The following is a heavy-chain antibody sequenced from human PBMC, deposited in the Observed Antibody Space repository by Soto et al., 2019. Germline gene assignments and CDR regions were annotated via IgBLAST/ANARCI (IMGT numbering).Heavy chain of an antibody. D-gene: IGHD1-26*01. CDR2: ISAYNGNT. J-gene: IGHJ6*02. Sequence: ASVKVSCKASGYTFTSYGISWVRQAPGQGLEWMGWISAYNGNTNYAQKLQGRVTMTTDTSTSTAYMELRSLRSDDTAVYYGARKHIVGAYYYYYGMDVWAQGTTVPVSS. CDR1: GYTFTSYG. V-gene: IGHV1-18*01. CDR3: ARKHIVGAYYYYYGMDV.